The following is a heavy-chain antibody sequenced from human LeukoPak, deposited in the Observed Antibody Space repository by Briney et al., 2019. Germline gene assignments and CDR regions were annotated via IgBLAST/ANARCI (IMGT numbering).Heavy chain of an antibody. J-gene: IGHJ4*02. CDR1: GASISTGSFY. D-gene: IGHD6-13*01. V-gene: IGHV4-39*01. CDR2: IYYTGST. CDR3: ARLSAAGTISVDS. Sequence: SETLSLTCTVSGASISTGSFYWGWXRQPPGKGLEWIGNIYYTGSTYYNPSLKSRVTISVDTSKNQFSLNLSSVTAADTAVYYCARLSAAGTISVDSWGQGTLVTVSS.